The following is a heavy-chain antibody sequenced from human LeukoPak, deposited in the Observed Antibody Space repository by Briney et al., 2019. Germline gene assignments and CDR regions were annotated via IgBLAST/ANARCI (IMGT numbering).Heavy chain of an antibody. J-gene: IGHJ4*02. D-gene: IGHD3-9*01. CDR2: ISSSSSTI. V-gene: IGHV3-48*04. Sequence: GGSLRLSCAASGFTFSSYSMNWVRQAPGKGLEWVSYISSSSSTIYYADSVKGRFTISRDNAKNSLYLQMNSLRAEDTAVYYCARYYDILTGYYLFDYWGQGTLVTVSS. CDR1: GFTFSSYS. CDR3: ARYYDILTGYYLFDY.